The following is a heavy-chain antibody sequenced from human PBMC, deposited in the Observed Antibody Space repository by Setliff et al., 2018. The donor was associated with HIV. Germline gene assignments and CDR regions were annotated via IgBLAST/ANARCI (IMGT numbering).Heavy chain of an antibody. Sequence: ASVKVSCKASGYTFSGYHIHWVRQAPGQGLEWIGRINPNSGGTNYAQKFQSRVTMTRDTSINTAYMELSSLKSDDTAIYFCARDRRGGIFGVVSANWFDPWGQGTLVTVS. D-gene: IGHD3-3*01. CDR2: INPNSGGT. CDR1: GYTFSGYH. V-gene: IGHV1-2*06. CDR3: ARDRRGGIFGVVSANWFDP. J-gene: IGHJ5*02.